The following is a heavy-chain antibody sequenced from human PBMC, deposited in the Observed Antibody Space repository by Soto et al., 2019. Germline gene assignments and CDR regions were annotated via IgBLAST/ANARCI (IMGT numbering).Heavy chain of an antibody. CDR3: ARSGSTVVTEYYFDY. V-gene: IGHV4-31*03. CDR1: GGSISSGGYY. J-gene: IGHJ4*02. CDR2: IYYSGST. D-gene: IGHD4-17*01. Sequence: QVQLQESGPGLVKPSQTLSLTCTVSGGSISSGGYYWSWIRQHPGKGLEWIGYIYYSGSTYYNPSLKSRGTISVDTSKNQFSLKLSSVTAADTAVYYCARSGSTVVTEYYFDYWGQGTLVTVSS.